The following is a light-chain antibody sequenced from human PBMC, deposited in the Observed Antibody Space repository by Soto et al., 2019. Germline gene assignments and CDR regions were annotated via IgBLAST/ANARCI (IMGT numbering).Light chain of an antibody. CDR2: DVT. V-gene: IGLV2-14*03. CDR1: NSDVGGYNY. J-gene: IGLJ2*01. CDR3: SSYTSSSTLV. Sequence: SALTQPASVSGSPGQSITISCTGTNSDVGGYNYVSWYQQHPGKAPKLMIYDVTNRPSGVSDRFSGSKSGNTASLTISGLQAEDEADYYCSSYTSSSTLVFGGGTQLTVL.